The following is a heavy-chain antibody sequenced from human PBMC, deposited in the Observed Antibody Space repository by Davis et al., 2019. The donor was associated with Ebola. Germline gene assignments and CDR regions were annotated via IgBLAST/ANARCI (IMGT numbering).Heavy chain of an antibody. CDR1: GGSISSGDYY. J-gene: IGHJ3*02. CDR2: IYYSGST. V-gene: IGHV4-30-4*01. Sequence: LRLSCTVSGGSISSGDYYWSWIRQPPGKGLEWIGYIYYSGSTYYNPSLKSRVTISVDKSKNQFSLKLSSVTAADTAVYYCARGLVGATIAFDIWGQGTMVTVSS. CDR3: ARGLVGATIAFDI. D-gene: IGHD1-26*01.